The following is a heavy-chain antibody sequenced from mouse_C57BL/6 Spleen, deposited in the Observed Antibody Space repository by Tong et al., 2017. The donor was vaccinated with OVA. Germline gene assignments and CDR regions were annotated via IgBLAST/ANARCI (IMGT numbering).Heavy chain of an antibody. CDR1: GYSITSGYD. V-gene: IGHV3-1*01. D-gene: IGHD4-1*01. CDR2: ISYSGST. Sequence: EVQLQESGPGMVKPSQSLSLTCTVTGYSITSGYDWHWIRHFPGNKLEWMGYISYSGSTNYNPSLKSRISITHDTSKNHFFLKLNSVTTEDTATYYCARGALGRYYFDYWGQGTTLTVSS. J-gene: IGHJ2*01. CDR3: ARGALGRYYFDY.